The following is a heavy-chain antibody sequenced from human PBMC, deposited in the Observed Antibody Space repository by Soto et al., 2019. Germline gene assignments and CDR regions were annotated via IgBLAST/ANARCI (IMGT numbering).Heavy chain of an antibody. CDR2: IDPSDSYT. D-gene: IGHD2-8*01. Sequence: PGESLKISCKGSGYSFTSYWISWVRQMPGKGLEWMGRIDPSDSYTNYSPSFQGHVTISADKSISTAYLQWSSLKASDTAMWYCARADIVLMLYGMDLWGQGTTVTVSS. J-gene: IGHJ6*02. CDR3: ARADIVLMLYGMDL. V-gene: IGHV5-10-1*01. CDR1: GYSFTSYW.